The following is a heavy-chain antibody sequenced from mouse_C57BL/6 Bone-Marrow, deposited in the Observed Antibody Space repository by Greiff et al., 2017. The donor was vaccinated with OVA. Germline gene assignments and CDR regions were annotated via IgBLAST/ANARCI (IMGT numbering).Heavy chain of an antibody. CDR3: ARDAGQGFAY. Sequence: EVQLVESGGGLVKPGGSLKLSCAASGFTFSSYAMSWVRQTPEKRLEWVATISDGGSYTYYPDNVKGRFTISRDNAKNNLYLQMSHLKSEDTAMYYCARDAGQGFAYWGQGTLVTVSA. D-gene: IGHD3-3*01. CDR2: ISDGGSYT. J-gene: IGHJ3*01. V-gene: IGHV5-4*01. CDR1: GFTFSSYA.